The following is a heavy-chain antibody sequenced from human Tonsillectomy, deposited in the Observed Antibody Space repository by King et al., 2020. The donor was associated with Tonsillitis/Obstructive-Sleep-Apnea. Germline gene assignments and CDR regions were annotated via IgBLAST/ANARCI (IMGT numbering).Heavy chain of an antibody. J-gene: IGHJ6*02. CDR1: GFIFGDYG. Sequence: VQLVESGGDLVQPGRSLRLSCTVSGFIFGDYGMSWVRQAPGKGLEWVAFIKSKTYGGTTHYGASVEGRFTISRDDSKSIAYLQMNSLKTEDTGVYYCTRDPVLAARYHGIDVWGQGTTVTVSS. D-gene: IGHD2-15*01. CDR2: IKSKTYGGTT. CDR3: TRDPVLAARYHGIDV. V-gene: IGHV3-49*04.